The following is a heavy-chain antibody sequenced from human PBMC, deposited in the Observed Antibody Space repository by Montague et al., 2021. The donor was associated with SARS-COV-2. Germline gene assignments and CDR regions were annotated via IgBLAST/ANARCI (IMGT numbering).Heavy chain of an antibody. V-gene: IGHV4-39*02. Sequence: SETLSLTCTVSGGSITNNIDYWAWIRQPPGKGLEWIGSIYYTGNTYYNPSLKSRVTISVVTSKNHFTLKLSSVTAAETAVYYCARLKRYFDSSGSPSAFDXWGQGIKVTVSS. CDR3: ARLKRYFDSSGSPSAFDX. J-gene: IGHJ3*01. D-gene: IGHD3-22*01. CDR2: IYYTGNT. CDR1: GGSITNNIDY.